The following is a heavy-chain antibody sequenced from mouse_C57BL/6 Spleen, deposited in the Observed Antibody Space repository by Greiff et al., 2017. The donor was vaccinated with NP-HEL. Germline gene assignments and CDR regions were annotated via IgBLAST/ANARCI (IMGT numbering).Heavy chain of an antibody. CDR2: ISDGGSYT. V-gene: IGHV5-4*01. CDR3: ARGGLWPDY. J-gene: IGHJ2*01. CDR1: GFTFSSYA. Sequence: EVQGVESGGGLVKPGGSLKLSCAASGFTFSSYAMSWVRQTPEKRLEWVATISDGGSYTYYPDNVKGEFIISRDNAKNNLYLQMSHLKSEDTAMYYCARGGLWPDYWGQGTTLTVSS. D-gene: IGHD1-1*02.